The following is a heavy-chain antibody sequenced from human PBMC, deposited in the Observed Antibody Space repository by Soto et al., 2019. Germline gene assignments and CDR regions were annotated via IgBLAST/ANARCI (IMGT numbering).Heavy chain of an antibody. CDR1: GGTFSSYA. J-gene: IGHJ6*02. Sequence: GASVKVSCKASGGTFSSYAISWVRQAPGQGLEWMGGIIPIFGTANYAQKFKGRVTITADESTSTAYMELSSLRSEDTAGYYCAGEKRSAGSENYYYYYGMDVWGQGTTVTVSS. V-gene: IGHV1-69*13. D-gene: IGHD3-3*01. CDR3: AGEKRSAGSENYYYYYGMDV. CDR2: IIPIFGTA.